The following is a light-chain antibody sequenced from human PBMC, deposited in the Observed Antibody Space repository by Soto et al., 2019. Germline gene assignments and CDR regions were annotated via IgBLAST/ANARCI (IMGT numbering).Light chain of an antibody. CDR2: DVS. CDR3: SSYTTSRTVV. Sequence: QSALTQPASVSGFPGQSITISCTGTSSDIGAYHYVSWYQRHPGKAPNLIIYDVSNRPSGISDRFSGSKSGNTASLTISGLQVEDEGDYYCSSYTTSRTVVLGGGTKLTVL. J-gene: IGLJ2*01. V-gene: IGLV2-14*03. CDR1: SSDIGAYHY.